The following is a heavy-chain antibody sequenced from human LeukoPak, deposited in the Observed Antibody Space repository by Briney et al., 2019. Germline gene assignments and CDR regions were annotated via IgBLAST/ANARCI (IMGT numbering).Heavy chain of an antibody. CDR3: AKIPRYYYGSGTGGGYFDY. Sequence: GGSLRLSCAASGFTLSSYAMSWVRQAPGKGLEWVSAICGSGGSTYYADSVKGRFTISRDNSKNTLYLQMNSLRAEDTAVYYCAKIPRYYYGSGTGGGYFDYWGQGTLVTVSS. D-gene: IGHD3-10*01. CDR2: ICGSGGST. V-gene: IGHV3-23*01. J-gene: IGHJ4*02. CDR1: GFTLSSYA.